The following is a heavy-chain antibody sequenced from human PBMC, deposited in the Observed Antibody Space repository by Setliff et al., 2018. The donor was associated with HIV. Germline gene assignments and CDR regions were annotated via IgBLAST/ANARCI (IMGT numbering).Heavy chain of an antibody. CDR1: GYSFTSYW. Sequence: GESLKISCKGSGYSFTSYWIGWVCQMPGKGLEWMGIIYPGDSDTRYSPSFQGQVTISADKSISTAYLQWSSLKASDTAMYYCARPCSGGSALGAFDIWGQGTMVTVSS. J-gene: IGHJ3*02. CDR3: ARPCSGGSALGAFDI. CDR2: IYPGDSDT. D-gene: IGHD2-15*01. V-gene: IGHV5-51*01.